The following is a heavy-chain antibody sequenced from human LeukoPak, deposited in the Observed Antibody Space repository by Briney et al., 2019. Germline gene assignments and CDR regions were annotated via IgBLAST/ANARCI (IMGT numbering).Heavy chain of an antibody. CDR2: IYSGGTT. V-gene: IGHV3-66*01. D-gene: IGHD5-12*01. Sequence: GGSLRLSCAASGFTVSSNYMSWVRQAPGKGLEWVSVIYSGGTTYYADSVKGRFTISRDNSKNTLYLQMSSLRAEDTAVYYCAKYASGYYPDAFDIWGQGTLVTVSS. CDR1: GFTVSSNY. J-gene: IGHJ3*02. CDR3: AKYASGYYPDAFDI.